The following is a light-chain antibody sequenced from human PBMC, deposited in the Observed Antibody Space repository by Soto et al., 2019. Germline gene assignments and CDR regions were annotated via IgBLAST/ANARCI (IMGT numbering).Light chain of an antibody. V-gene: IGKV3-20*01. J-gene: IGKJ1*01. Sequence: EIVLTQSPGTLSLSPGERATLSCRVSQSVSSNYLAWYQQKPGQAPRLLIYDASSRATGIPDRLSGSGSGTDFTLTSSRLEPEDVALYYCQQYGSSPGTFGQGTKVEIK. CDR3: QQYGSSPGT. CDR1: QSVSSNY. CDR2: DAS.